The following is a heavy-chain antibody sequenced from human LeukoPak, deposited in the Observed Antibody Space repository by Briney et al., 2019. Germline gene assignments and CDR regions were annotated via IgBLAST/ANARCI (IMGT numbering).Heavy chain of an antibody. CDR1: GSRFISYW. Sequence: GESLKTSCESSGSRFISYWIGWVRLTPGKGLEWWGTIFNGDSDTRYSPSSQGQVTISIDRSINTAYLQWTSLRASDTAIYCCARCLKSSMNFDFWGQGTLVTVSS. V-gene: IGHV5-51*01. CDR2: IFNGDSDT. CDR3: ARCLKSSMNFDF. J-gene: IGHJ4*02. D-gene: IGHD3-16*02.